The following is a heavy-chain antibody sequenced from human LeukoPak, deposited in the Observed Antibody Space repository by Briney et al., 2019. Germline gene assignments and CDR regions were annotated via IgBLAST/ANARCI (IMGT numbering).Heavy chain of an antibody. Sequence: ASVKVSCKASGYTFTSYVIHWVRQAPGQRLEWMGWINAGNGNTKYSQEFQDRVTITRDTSASTVYMELSSLRSGDMAVYYCARERGYWNWFDPWGQGTLVTVSS. CDR2: INAGNGNT. CDR3: ARERGYWNWFDP. V-gene: IGHV1-3*03. D-gene: IGHD2-8*02. J-gene: IGHJ5*02. CDR1: GYTFTSYV.